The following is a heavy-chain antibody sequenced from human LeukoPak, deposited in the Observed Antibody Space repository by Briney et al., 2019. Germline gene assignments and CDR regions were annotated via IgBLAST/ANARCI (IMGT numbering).Heavy chain of an antibody. CDR2: ISYDGSNK. J-gene: IGHJ4*02. V-gene: IGHV3-30*04. D-gene: IGHD2-2*01. CDR1: GFTFSSYA. Sequence: PGRSLRLSCAASGFTFSSYAMHWVRQAPGKGLEWVAVISYDGSNKYYADSVKGRFTISGDNSKSTLYLQMNSLRAEDTAVYYCARDNEEIVVVPAAIDYWGQGTLVTVSS. CDR3: ARDNEEIVVVPAAIDY.